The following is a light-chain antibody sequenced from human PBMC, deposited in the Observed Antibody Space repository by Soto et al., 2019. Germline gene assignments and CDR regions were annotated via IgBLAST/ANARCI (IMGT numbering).Light chain of an antibody. CDR2: DAS. V-gene: IGKV1-5*01. J-gene: IGKJ1*01. CDR1: QSLNSL. CDR3: QQYNSYSSWT. Sequence: DIQMTQSPSTLSASVGDRVTITCRASQSLNSLLAWYQQKPGRAPKLLIYDASTLESGVPSRFSGSGSGTEFTLTIRSLQTDDFATYYCQQYNSYSSWTFGQGTKVDIK.